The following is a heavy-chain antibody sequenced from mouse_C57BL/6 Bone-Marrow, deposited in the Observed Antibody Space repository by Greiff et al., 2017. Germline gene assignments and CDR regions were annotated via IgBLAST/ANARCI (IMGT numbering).Heavy chain of an antibody. Sequence: QVQLQQPGTELVKPGASVKLSCKASGYTFTSYWMHWVKQRPGQGLEWIGNINPSNGGTNYNEKFKGKATLTVDKSSSTAYLQLSSLTSEDSAVYYCARDGDAGGLCYFDDWGQGTTLTVSS. V-gene: IGHV1-53*01. CDR3: ARDGDAGGLCYFDD. D-gene: IGHD3-1*01. J-gene: IGHJ2*01. CDR2: INPSNGGT. CDR1: GYTFTSYW.